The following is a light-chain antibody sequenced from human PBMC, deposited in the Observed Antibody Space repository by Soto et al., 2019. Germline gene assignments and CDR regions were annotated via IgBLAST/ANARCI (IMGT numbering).Light chain of an antibody. J-gene: IGKJ4*01. V-gene: IGKV3-20*01. Sequence: EIVLTQSPGTLSLSPGERATLSCRASQSVSSSYLAWYQQKPGQAPRLRIDGASSRATGIPDRSSGSGSGTVITLTISGLEPEDVAMYCCLLCGSAPTFGGGTKAEFK. CDR2: GAS. CDR3: LLCGSAPT. CDR1: QSVSSSY.